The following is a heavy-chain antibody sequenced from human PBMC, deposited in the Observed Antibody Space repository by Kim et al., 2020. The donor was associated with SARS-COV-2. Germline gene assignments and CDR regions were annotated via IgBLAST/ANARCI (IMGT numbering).Heavy chain of an antibody. D-gene: IGHD3-10*01. CDR3: ARPSLGSGSYWGYYFDY. V-gene: IGHV3-7*01. CDR1: GFTFSSYW. J-gene: IGHJ4*02. Sequence: GGSLRLSCAASGFTFSSYWMSWVRQAPGKGLEWVANIKQDGSEKYYVDSVKGRFTISRDNAKNSLYLQMNSLRAEDTAVYYCARPSLGSGSYWGYYFDYWGQGTLVTVSS. CDR2: IKQDGSEK.